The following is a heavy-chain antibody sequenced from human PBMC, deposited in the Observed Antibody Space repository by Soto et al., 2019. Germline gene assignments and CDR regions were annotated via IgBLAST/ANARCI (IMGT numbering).Heavy chain of an antibody. CDR3: ARYYDFWSGKHIYYYYGMDV. J-gene: IGHJ6*02. D-gene: IGHD3-3*01. CDR2: ISSSSSTI. CDR1: GFTFSSYS. V-gene: IGHV3-48*02. Sequence: GGSLRLSCAASGFTFSSYSMNWVRQAPGKGLEWVSYISSSSSTIYYADSVKGRFTISRDKAKNSLYLQMNSLRDEDTAVYYCARYYDFWSGKHIYYYYGMDVWGQGTTVTVSS.